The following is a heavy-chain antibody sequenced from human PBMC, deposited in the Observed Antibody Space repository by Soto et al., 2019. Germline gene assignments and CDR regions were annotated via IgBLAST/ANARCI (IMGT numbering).Heavy chain of an antibody. CDR3: AKDVKGSGSLPPYYYGMDV. J-gene: IGHJ6*02. V-gene: IGHV3-23*01. CDR1: GFTFSRYA. CDR2: ISSTGGST. D-gene: IGHD3-10*01. Sequence: VQLLESGGGLVQPGGSLRISCAASGFTFSRYAMSWVRQAPGKGQEWVSAISSTGGSTYYGDSLKGRFTISRDNSKNTLYLQMHSLRAEDTALYYCAKDVKGSGSLPPYYYGMDVWGQGTTVTVSS.